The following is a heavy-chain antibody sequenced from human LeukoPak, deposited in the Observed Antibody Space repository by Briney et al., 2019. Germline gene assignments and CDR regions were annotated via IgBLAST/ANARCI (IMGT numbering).Heavy chain of an antibody. V-gene: IGHV3-15*01. CDR3: TTQLLWFGELSY. D-gene: IGHD3-10*01. J-gene: IGHJ4*02. Sequence: GGSLRLSCAASGFTFSNAWMSWVRQAPGKGLEGVGRIKSKTDGGTTDYAAPVKGRFTISRDDSKNTLYLQRNSLKSEDTAVYYCTTQLLWFGELSYWGQGTLVTVSS. CDR2: IKSKTDGGTT. CDR1: GFTFSNAW.